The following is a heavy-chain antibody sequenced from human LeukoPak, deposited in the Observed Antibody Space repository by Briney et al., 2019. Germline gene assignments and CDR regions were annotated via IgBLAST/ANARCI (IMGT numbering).Heavy chain of an antibody. CDR2: ILSDGSNK. V-gene: IGHV3-30*18. CDR3: AKDHPGVAFDY. D-gene: IGHD3-10*01. Sequence: GGSLRLSCAASGFTFSSYGMHWVRQAPGKGLEWVAFILSDGSNKYYADSVKGRFTISRDNSKNTLYLQMNSLRPEDTAVYYCAKDHPGVAFDYWGQGTLVTVSS. CDR1: GFTFSSYG. J-gene: IGHJ4*02.